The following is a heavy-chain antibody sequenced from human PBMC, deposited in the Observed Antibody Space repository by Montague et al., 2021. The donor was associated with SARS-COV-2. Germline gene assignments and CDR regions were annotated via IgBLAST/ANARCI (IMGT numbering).Heavy chain of an antibody. CDR2: IYYSGST. CDR3: ARGVSYYDFWSGYDYGMDV. Sequence: SETLSLTCTVSGGSISSYYWSWIRQPPGKGLEWIGYIYYSGSTNYNPSLKSRVTISVDTSKNQFSLKLSSVTAADTAVYYCARGVSYYDFWSGYDYGMDVWGHGTTVTVSS. V-gene: IGHV4-59*01. J-gene: IGHJ6*02. D-gene: IGHD3-3*01. CDR1: GGSISSYY.